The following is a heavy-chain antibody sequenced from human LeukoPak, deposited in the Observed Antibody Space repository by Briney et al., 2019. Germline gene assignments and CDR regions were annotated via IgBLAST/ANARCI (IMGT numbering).Heavy chain of an antibody. V-gene: IGHV4-59*12. J-gene: IGHJ4*02. CDR3: ARGPAIFYYLDY. CDR1: GGSISSYY. D-gene: IGHD3-3*02. Sequence: SETLSLTCTVSGGSISSYYWSWIRQPPGKGLEWIGEVFHSGNTNYNPSLESRVTISVDKSKNHLSLKLNSVTAADTAVYFCARGPAIFYYLDYWGQGALVIVSS. CDR2: VFHSGNT.